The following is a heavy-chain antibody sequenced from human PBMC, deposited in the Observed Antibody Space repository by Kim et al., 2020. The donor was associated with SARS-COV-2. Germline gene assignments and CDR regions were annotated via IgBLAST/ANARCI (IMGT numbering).Heavy chain of an antibody. J-gene: IGHJ4*02. CDR2: TYYKSKWFN. Sequence: SQTLSLTCAISGDFVSTNAAGWNWIRQYPSRGLEWLGRTYYKSKWFNDCAVPVKTRITIKPDTSKNHFSLQLDFVTPEDTAVYYCAREPLGPPSRYEYWGQGILVTVSS. D-gene: IGHD7-27*01. CDR1: GDFVSTNAAG. V-gene: IGHV6-1*01. CDR3: AREPLGPPSRYEY.